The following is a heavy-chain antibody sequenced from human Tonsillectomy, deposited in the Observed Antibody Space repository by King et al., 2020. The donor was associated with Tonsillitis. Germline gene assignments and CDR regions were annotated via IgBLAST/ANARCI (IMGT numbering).Heavy chain of an antibody. CDR2: IIPIFGTT. Sequence: VQLVESEAEVKKPGSSVKVSCKTSGGTFSSNAVSWVRQAPGQGLEWMGGIIPIFGTTNYAQKFQGRVTITADESTSTAYMELSSLRSEDTAVYFCARPQKMQQIYGDYYYATDVWGQGTTVTVSS. V-gene: IGHV1-69*01. J-gene: IGHJ6*02. D-gene: IGHD5-12*01. CDR3: ARPQKMQQIYGDYYYATDV. CDR1: GGTFSSNA.